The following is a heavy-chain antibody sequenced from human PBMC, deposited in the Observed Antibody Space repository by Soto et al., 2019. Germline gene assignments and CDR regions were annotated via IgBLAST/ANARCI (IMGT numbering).Heavy chain of an antibody. CDR2: ISYDGSNK. CDR3: AKDGVVGATAGLGDYYYYYGMDV. V-gene: IGHV3-30*18. CDR1: GFTFSSYG. D-gene: IGHD1-26*01. J-gene: IGHJ6*02. Sequence: QSGGSLRLSCAASGFTFSSYGMHWVRQAPGKGLEWVAVISYDGSNKYYADSVKGRFTISRDNSKNTLYLQMNSLRAEDTAVYYCAKDGVVGATAGLGDYYYYYGMDVCGRGTTVTVS.